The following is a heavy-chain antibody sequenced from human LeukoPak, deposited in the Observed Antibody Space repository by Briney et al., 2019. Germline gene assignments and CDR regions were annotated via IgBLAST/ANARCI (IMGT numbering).Heavy chain of an antibody. D-gene: IGHD3-22*01. CDR2: ISGSGGST. Sequence: GGYLRLSCAASGFTFSSYAMSWVRQAPGKGLEWVSAISGSGGSTYYADSVKGRFTISRDNSKNTLYLQMNSLRAEDTAVYYCAKDRIFYDSSGYSDAFDYWGQGTLVTVSS. CDR3: AKDRIFYDSSGYSDAFDY. V-gene: IGHV3-23*01. J-gene: IGHJ4*02. CDR1: GFTFSSYA.